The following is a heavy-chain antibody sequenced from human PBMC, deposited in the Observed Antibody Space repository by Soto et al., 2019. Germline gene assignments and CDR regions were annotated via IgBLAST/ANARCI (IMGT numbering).Heavy chain of an antibody. V-gene: IGHV3-30*18. CDR3: AKAHLDIVVVVAEAAGGFDY. Sequence: QVQLVESGGGVVQPGRSRRLSCAASGFTFSSYGMHWVRQAPGKGLEWVAVISYDGSNKYYADSVKGRFTISRDNSKNTLYLQMNSLRAEDTAVYYCAKAHLDIVVVVAEAAGGFDYWGQGTLVTVSS. CDR2: ISYDGSNK. J-gene: IGHJ4*02. D-gene: IGHD2-15*01. CDR1: GFTFSSYG.